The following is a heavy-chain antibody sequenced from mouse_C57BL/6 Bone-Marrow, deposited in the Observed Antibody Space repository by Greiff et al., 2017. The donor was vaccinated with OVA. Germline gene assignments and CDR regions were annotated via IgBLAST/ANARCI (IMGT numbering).Heavy chain of an antibody. J-gene: IGHJ3*01. CDR2: INPYNGGT. CDR3: ARMRTGTFAY. Sequence: VHVKQSGPVLVKPGASVKMSCKASGYTFTDYYMNWVKQSHGKSLEWIGVINPYNGGTSYNQKFKGKATLTVDKSSSTAYMELNSLTSEDSAVYYCARMRTGTFAYWGQGTLVTVSA. CDR1: GYTFTDYY. D-gene: IGHD4-1*01. V-gene: IGHV1-19*01.